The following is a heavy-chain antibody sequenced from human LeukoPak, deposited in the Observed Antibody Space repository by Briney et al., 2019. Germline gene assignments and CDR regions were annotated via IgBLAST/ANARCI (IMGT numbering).Heavy chain of an antibody. CDR2: ISSSGSTI. CDR3: ARDPPGYGDYVFDY. D-gene: IGHD4-17*01. J-gene: IGHJ4*02. CDR1: GFTFSSYE. Sequence: GGSLRLSCAASGFTFSSYEMNWVRQAPGKGLEWVSYISSSGSTIYYADSVKGRFTISRDNANNSLYLQMNSLRAEDTAVYYCARDPPGYGDYVFDYWGQGTLVTVSS. V-gene: IGHV3-48*03.